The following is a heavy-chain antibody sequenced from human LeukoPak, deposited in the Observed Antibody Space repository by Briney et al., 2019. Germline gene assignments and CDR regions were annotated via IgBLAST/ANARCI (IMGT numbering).Heavy chain of an antibody. V-gene: IGHV3-48*03. CDR3: AELGITMIGGV. Sequence: GGSLRLSCAASGFTFSSYEMNWVRQAPGKGLEWVSYISSSGSTIYYADSVKGRFTISRDNAKNSLYLQMNSLKAEDTAVYYCAELGITMIGGVWGKGTTVTVSS. CDR1: GFTFSSYE. CDR2: ISSSGSTI. D-gene: IGHD3-10*02. J-gene: IGHJ6*04.